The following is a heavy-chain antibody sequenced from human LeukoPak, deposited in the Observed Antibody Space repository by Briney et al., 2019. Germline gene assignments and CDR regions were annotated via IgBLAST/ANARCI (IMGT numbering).Heavy chain of an antibody. J-gene: IGHJ4*02. V-gene: IGHV4-61*02. CDR2: IYTSGST. D-gene: IGHD2-15*01. CDR1: GGSISSGSYY. Sequence: SQTLSLTCTVSGGSISSGSYYWSWMRQPAGKGLEWIGRIYTSGSTNYNPSLKSRVTISVDTSKNQFSLKLSSVTAADTAVYYCATTPGSYWGQGTLVTVSS. CDR3: ATTPGSY.